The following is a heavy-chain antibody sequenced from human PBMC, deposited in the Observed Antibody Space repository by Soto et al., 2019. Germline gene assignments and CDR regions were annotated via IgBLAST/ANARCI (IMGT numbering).Heavy chain of an antibody. CDR3: ARGMNYYYSSGYYPHSFDI. J-gene: IGHJ3*02. CDR2: ISSSSSTI. CDR1: GFTFSSYS. D-gene: IGHD3-22*01. V-gene: IGHV3-48*02. Sequence: GGSLRLSCAAFGFTFSSYSMNWVRQAPGKGLEWVSYISSSSSTIYYADSVKGRFTISRDNANDLLYLQMNSMRDAYTAVSYCARGMNYYYSSGYYPHSFDIWGQGTMVTVSS.